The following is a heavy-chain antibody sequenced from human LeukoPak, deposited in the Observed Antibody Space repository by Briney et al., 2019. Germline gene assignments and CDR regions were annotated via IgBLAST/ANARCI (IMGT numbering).Heavy chain of an antibody. CDR2: VSGNGDST. CDR3: AKQLMATFIRRPFNI. CDR1: GFTFSNYA. V-gene: IGHV3-23*01. Sequence: GGSLRLSCAASGFTFSNYAMTWVRQAPGKGLEWLSTVSGNGDSTYYAESVRGRFTISRDNSKDTLYLQMSSLRAEDTAVYYFAKQLMATFIRRPFNIWGQGTVVTVSS. D-gene: IGHD2-8*01. J-gene: IGHJ3*02.